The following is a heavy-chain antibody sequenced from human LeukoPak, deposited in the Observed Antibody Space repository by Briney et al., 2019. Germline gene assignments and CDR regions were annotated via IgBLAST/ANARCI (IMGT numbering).Heavy chain of an antibody. V-gene: IGHV4-59*08. Sequence: SETLSLTCTVSGGSISSYYWSWIRQPPGKGLERIGYIYYSGSTNYNPSLKSRVTISVDTSKNQFSLKLSSVTAADTAVYYCARPELGRRPWYFDLWGRGTLVTVSS. D-gene: IGHD1-1*01. CDR1: GGSISSYY. J-gene: IGHJ2*01. CDR2: IYYSGST. CDR3: ARPELGRRPWYFDL.